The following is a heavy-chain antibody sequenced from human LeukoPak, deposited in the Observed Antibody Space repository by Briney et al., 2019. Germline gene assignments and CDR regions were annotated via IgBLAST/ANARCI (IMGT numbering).Heavy chain of an antibody. J-gene: IGHJ3*02. D-gene: IGHD3-10*01. CDR2: IKTDGSST. Sequence: GGSLRLSCAASGFTFSTYWMHWVRQGPGNGLVWVSRIKTDGSSTSYADSVKGRFTISRDNAKNTVYLQMSSLRVEDTAVYYCVRDPHGSGSSNSPHDAFDIWGHGTMVTVSS. CDR1: GFTFSTYW. CDR3: VRDPHGSGSSNSPHDAFDI. V-gene: IGHV3-74*01.